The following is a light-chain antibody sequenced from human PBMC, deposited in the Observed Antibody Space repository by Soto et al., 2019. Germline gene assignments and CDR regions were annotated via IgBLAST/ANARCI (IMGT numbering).Light chain of an antibody. CDR2: SAS. CDR1: QSVSSN. CDR3: QQYNNWPRT. V-gene: IGKV3-15*01. Sequence: EVVMTQSPDTLSVSPGEIATLSCRASQSVSSNLAWYQQKLGQAPRLLIYSASTRATGISARFSGSGSGTEFTLTINSLQSEDFAVYYCQQYNNWPRTFGQGTKVDIK. J-gene: IGKJ1*01.